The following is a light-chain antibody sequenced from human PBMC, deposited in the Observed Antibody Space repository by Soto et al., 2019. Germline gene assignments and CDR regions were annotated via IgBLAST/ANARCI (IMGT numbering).Light chain of an antibody. CDR1: SSDVGTYNL. J-gene: IGLJ1*01. CDR2: EGT. Sequence: QSALTQPASLSGSLGQSITFSCTGTSSDVGTYNLVSWYQHHPGKAPKLMIFEGTKRPSGVSDRFSGSKSGNTASLTISGLRAEDEADYYCCSYAGSRHYVFGTGTKLTVL. V-gene: IGLV2-23*01. CDR3: CSYAGSRHYV.